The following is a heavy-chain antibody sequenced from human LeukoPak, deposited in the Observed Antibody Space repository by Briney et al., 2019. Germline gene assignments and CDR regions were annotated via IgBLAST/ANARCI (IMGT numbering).Heavy chain of an antibody. Sequence: GASVKVSCKASGYTFTGYYMHWVRQAPGQGLEWMGWINPNSGGTNYAQKFQGRVTMTRDTSISTAYMELSRLRSDDTAVYYCAREGGSYSFAWFDPWGQGTLVTVSS. CDR3: AREGGSYSFAWFDP. J-gene: IGHJ5*02. V-gene: IGHV1-2*02. D-gene: IGHD1-26*01. CDR2: INPNSGGT. CDR1: GYTFTGYY.